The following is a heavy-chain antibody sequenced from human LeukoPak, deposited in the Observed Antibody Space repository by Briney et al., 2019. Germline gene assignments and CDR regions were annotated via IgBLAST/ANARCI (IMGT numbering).Heavy chain of an antibody. CDR3: ARGRDGYNLEVGY. J-gene: IGHJ4*02. V-gene: IGHV4-59*01. D-gene: IGHD5-24*01. CDR1: GGSISSYY. CDR2: IYYSGST. Sequence: SETLSLTRTVSGGSISSYYLSWIRQPPGKGLEWIGYIYYSGSTNYNPSLKSRVTISVDTSKNQFSLKLSSVTAADTAVYYCARGRDGYNLEVGYWGQGTLVTVSS.